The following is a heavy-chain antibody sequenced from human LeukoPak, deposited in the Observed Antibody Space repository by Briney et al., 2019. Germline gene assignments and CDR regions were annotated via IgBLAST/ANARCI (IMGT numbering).Heavy chain of an antibody. Sequence: PGGSLRLSCAASGFTFSDYYMSWIRQALGKGLEWVSYISSSGSTIYYADSVKGRFTISRDNAKNSLYLQMNSLRAEDTAVYYCARVDSSGWYVREWGQGTLVTVSS. CDR1: GFTFSDYY. D-gene: IGHD6-19*01. V-gene: IGHV3-11*01. J-gene: IGHJ4*02. CDR2: ISSSGSTI. CDR3: ARVDSSGWYVRE.